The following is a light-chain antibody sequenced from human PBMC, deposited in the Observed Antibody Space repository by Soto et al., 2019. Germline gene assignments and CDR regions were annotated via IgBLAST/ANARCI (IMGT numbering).Light chain of an antibody. CDR1: QSVSSGY. Sequence: EIVLTQSPGTLSLSPGERATLSCRASQSVSSGYLAWYQQKPGQAPRLLIYGASSRATGIPDRFSGSGSGTDFTLTISRLEPEDFAVYYCHQYGTSPTFGQRTKVDIK. CDR2: GAS. V-gene: IGKV3-20*01. J-gene: IGKJ1*01. CDR3: HQYGTSPT.